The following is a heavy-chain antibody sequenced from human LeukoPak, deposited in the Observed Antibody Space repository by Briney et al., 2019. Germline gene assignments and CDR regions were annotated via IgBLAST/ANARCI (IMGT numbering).Heavy chain of an antibody. CDR2: IWYDGSNK. CDR1: GFTFSNYG. J-gene: IGHJ3*02. D-gene: IGHD3-10*01. V-gene: IGHV3-33*01. Sequence: PGGSLRLSCAASGFTFSNYGMHWVRQATGKGLEWVTIIWYDGSNKYYADSVKGRFTISRDNSKNTLFLQMNSLRAEDTAVYYCARDKLTGNAFDIWGQGTMVTVSS. CDR3: ARDKLTGNAFDI.